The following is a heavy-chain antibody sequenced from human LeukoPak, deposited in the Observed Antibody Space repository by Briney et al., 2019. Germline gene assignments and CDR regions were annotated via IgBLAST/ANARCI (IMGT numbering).Heavy chain of an antibody. Sequence: PGGSLRLSCAASGFTFNNAWLSWIRQAPGKGLEWVGRIKSKGAGGTTDYPAPVKGRFTISRDDSKNMLYLQTNSLKTEDTAVYYCTTDSGDYGDYVRKWGQGTLVTVSS. CDR3: TTDSGDYGDYVRK. CDR1: GFTFNNAW. V-gene: IGHV3-15*01. CDR2: IKSKGAGGTT. J-gene: IGHJ4*02. D-gene: IGHD4-17*01.